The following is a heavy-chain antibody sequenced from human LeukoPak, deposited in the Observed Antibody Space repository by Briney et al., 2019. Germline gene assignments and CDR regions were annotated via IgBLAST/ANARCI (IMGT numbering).Heavy chain of an antibody. J-gene: IGHJ4*02. Sequence: SETLSLTCAVYGGSFSGYYWSWIRQHPGKGLEWIGYIYYSGSTYYNPSLKSRVTISVDTSKNQFSLKLSSVTAADTAVYYCAREVVNQDFDYWGQGTLVTVSS. CDR2: IYYSGST. CDR3: AREVVNQDFDY. D-gene: IGHD4-23*01. CDR1: GGSFSGYY. V-gene: IGHV4-31*11.